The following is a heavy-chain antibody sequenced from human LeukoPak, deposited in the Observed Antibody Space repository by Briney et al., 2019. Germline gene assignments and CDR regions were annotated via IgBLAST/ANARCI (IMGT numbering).Heavy chain of an antibody. D-gene: IGHD5-18*01. J-gene: IGHJ5*02. CDR2: IKPDASEK. Sequence: GGSVRLSCAASEFSFGSNWMSWVRQAPGKGLEWVAVIKPDASEKYYVDSLKGRFTISRDNAKNSLFLQMNSLRVEDTAVYYCASTANNWFDPWGQGTLVTVSS. V-gene: IGHV3-7*05. CDR3: ASTANNWFDP. CDR1: EFSFGSNW.